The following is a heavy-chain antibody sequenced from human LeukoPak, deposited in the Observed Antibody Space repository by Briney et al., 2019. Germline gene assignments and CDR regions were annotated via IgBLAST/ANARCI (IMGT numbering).Heavy chain of an antibody. D-gene: IGHD3-9*01. CDR3: ATVPLRYFDWISPPDY. J-gene: IGHJ4*02. CDR1: GFTFSSYA. V-gene: IGHV3-23*01. Sequence: PGGSLRLSCAASGFTFSSYAMSWVRQAPGKGLEWVSAISGSGGSTYYADSVKGRFTISRDNSKNTLYLQMSSLRAEDTAVYYCATVPLRYFDWISPPDYWGQGTLVTVSS. CDR2: ISGSGGST.